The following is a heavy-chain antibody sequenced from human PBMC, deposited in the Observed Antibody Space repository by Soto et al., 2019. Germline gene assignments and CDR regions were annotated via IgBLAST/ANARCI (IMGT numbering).Heavy chain of an antibody. CDR2: IIPIFGTA. D-gene: IGHD6-19*01. J-gene: IGHJ4*02. V-gene: IGHV1-69*06. CDR3: ARPQSLGVASGWLYY. Sequence: ASVKVSCKASGGTFSSYAISWVRQAPGQGLEWMGGIIPIFGTANYAQKFQGRVTITADKSTSTAYMELSSLRSEDTAVYYCARPQSLGVASGWLYYWGQGTLVTVSS. CDR1: GGTFSSYA.